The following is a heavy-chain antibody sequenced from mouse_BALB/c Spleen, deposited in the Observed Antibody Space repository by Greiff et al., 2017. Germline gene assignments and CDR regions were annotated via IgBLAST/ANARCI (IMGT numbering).Heavy chain of an antibody. V-gene: IGHV10-1*02. CDR2: IRSKSNNYAT. CDR1: GFTFNTYA. J-gene: IGHJ4*01. Sequence: EVKLVESGGGLVQPKGSLKLSCAASGFTFNTYAMNWVRQAPGKGLEWVARIRSKSNNYATYYADSVKDRFTISRDDSQSMLYLQMNNLKTEDTAMYYCVRQGAMDYWGQGTSVTVSS. CDR3: VRQGAMDY.